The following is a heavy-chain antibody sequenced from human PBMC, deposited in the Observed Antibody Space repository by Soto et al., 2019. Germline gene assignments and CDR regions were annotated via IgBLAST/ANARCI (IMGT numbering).Heavy chain of an antibody. D-gene: IGHD3-22*01. CDR3: ASTYYYESSGYSTFDY. CDR1: GFTFSSYS. Sequence: EVQLVESGGGLVQPGGSLRLSCAASGFTFSSYSMNWVRQAPGKGLEWVSYISSSSSTIYYAASVKGRFTISRDNAKNSLYLQMNSVRDEDTAVYYCASTYYYESSGYSTFDYWGQGTLVTVSS. V-gene: IGHV3-48*02. CDR2: ISSSSSTI. J-gene: IGHJ4*02.